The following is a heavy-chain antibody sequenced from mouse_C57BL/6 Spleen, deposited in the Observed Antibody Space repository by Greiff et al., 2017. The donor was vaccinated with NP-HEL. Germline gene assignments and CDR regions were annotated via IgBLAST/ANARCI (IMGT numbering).Heavy chain of an antibody. J-gene: IGHJ4*01. CDR2: IYPRDGST. D-gene: IGHD5-5*01. Sequence: VQLQQSDAELVKPGASVKISCKVSGYTFTDHTIHWMKQRPEQGLEWIGYIYPRDGSTKYNEKFKGKATLTADKSSSTAYMQLNSLTSEDSSVYFCASPSTLYYYAMDYLGQGTSVTVSS. CDR3: ASPSTLYYYAMDY. V-gene: IGHV1-78*01. CDR1: GYTFTDHT.